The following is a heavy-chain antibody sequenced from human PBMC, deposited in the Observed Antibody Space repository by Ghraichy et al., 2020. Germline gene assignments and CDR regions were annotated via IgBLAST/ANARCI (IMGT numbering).Heavy chain of an antibody. CDR1: GFTFNSYS. CDR2: IRSSSSAV. Sequence: GGSLRLSCAASGFTFNSYSLNWVRQAPGKGLEWVSYIRSSSSAVYYADSVKGRFTISRDNAKNSLYLQMNSLRDEDTAVYYCARESYSGSYLDYWGQGTLVTVSS. J-gene: IGHJ4*02. V-gene: IGHV3-48*02. CDR3: ARESYSGSYLDY. D-gene: IGHD1-26*01.